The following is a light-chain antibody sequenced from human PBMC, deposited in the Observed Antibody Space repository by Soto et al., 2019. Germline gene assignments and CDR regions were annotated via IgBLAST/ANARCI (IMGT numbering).Light chain of an antibody. CDR1: TSNIGSNH. J-gene: IGLJ2*01. CDR3: AAWDGSLTGVV. Sequence: QSVLTQPPSASGTPGQRVTISCSGSTSNIGSNHVYWYQQVPGTAPKLLIHRNTQRPSGVPDRFSGSKSGTSASLAISGLRSEEEADYYCAAWDGSLTGVVFGGGTKLTVL. V-gene: IGLV1-47*01. CDR2: RNT.